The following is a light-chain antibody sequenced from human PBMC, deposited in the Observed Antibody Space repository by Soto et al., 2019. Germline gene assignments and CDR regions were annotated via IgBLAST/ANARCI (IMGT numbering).Light chain of an antibody. CDR1: QSLGSSY. CDR2: AAS. Sequence: EIVLTQSPGTLSLSPGERATLSCRASQSLGSSYLAWYQQKPGQAPRLLIHAASTRATGIPDRFSGSGSGRDFTVTISRLEPEEFAVYFCEHYGSSPLSFGPGTKVDVK. CDR3: EHYGSSPLS. J-gene: IGKJ3*01. V-gene: IGKV3-20*01.